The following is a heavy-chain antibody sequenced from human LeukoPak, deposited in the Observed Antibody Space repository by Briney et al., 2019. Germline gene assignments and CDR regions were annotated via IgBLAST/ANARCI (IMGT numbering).Heavy chain of an antibody. D-gene: IGHD4-17*01. J-gene: IGHJ4*02. CDR1: GGAMSSGSYS. CDR2: IYHSGST. V-gene: IGHV4-30-2*01. Sequence: PSETLSLTCAVSGGAMSSGSYSWSWIRQPPGKGLEWIGYIYHSGSTYYNPSLKSRVTISVDTSKNQFSLKLSSVTAADTAVYYCARGGDYWVDYFDYWGQGTLVTVSS. CDR3: ARGGDYWVDYFDY.